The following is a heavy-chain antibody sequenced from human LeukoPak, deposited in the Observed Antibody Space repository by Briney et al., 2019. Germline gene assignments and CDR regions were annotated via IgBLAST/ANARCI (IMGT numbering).Heavy chain of an antibody. D-gene: IGHD2-15*01. CDR2: IYYSGST. Sequence: SETLSLTCTVSGGSISSGGYYWSWNRQHPGKGLEWIGYIYYSGSTYYNPSLKSRVTISVDTSKNQFSLKLSSVTAADTAVYYCARADCSGGSCPFDYWGQGTLVTVSS. J-gene: IGHJ4*02. V-gene: IGHV4-31*03. CDR3: ARADCSGGSCPFDY. CDR1: GGSISSGGYY.